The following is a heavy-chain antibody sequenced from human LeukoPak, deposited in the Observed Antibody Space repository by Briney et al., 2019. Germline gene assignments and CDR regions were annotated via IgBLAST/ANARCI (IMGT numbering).Heavy chain of an antibody. CDR2: MHPNSGNT. CDR1: GYTFSNYD. J-gene: IGHJ4*02. V-gene: IGHV1-8*03. D-gene: IGHD3-10*01. Sequence: ASVKASCKASGYTFSNYDINWVRQTTGQGLEWMGWMHPNSGNTGLALKFQGRLTITRNISISTAYMELSSLTSEDTAVYYCAREGGYYGSGSFFDYWGQGTLVTVSS. CDR3: AREGGYYGSGSFFDY.